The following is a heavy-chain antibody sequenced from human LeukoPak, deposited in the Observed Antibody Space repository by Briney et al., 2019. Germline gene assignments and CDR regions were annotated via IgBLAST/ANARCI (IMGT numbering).Heavy chain of an antibody. CDR2: ISSSSYI. Sequence: PGGSLRLSCAASGFTFSSYSMNWVRQAPGKGLEWVSSISSSSYIYYADSVKGRFTISRDNAKNSLYLQMNSLRAEDTAVYYCARPTDRSYCGGDCFDYWGQGTLVTVSS. J-gene: IGHJ4*02. D-gene: IGHD2-21*01. V-gene: IGHV3-21*01. CDR3: ARPTDRSYCGGDCFDY. CDR1: GFTFSSYS.